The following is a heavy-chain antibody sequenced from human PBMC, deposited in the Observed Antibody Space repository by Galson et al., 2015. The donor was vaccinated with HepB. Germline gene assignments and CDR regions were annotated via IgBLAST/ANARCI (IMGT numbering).Heavy chain of an antibody. J-gene: IGHJ4*02. CDR2: IKQDGSEK. CDR1: RFTFSSYW. V-gene: IGHV3-7*01. CDR3: ARDVGYSGYDFTGLCDY. D-gene: IGHD5-12*01. Sequence: SLRLSCAASRFTFSSYWMSWVRQAPGKGLEWVANIKQDGSEKYYVDSVKGRFTISRDNAKNSLYLQMNSLRAEDTAVYYCARDVGYSGYDFTGLCDYWGQGTLVPVSS.